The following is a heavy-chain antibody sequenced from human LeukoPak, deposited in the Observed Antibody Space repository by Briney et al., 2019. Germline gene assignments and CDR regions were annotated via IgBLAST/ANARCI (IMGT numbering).Heavy chain of an antibody. CDR2: IWYGGSNK. CDR1: GFTFSSYG. CDR3: AKEDDY. Sequence: GRSLRLSCAASGFTFSSYGMHWVRQAPGKGLEWVAVIWYGGSNKYYADSVKGRFTISRDNSKNTLYLQMNSLRAEDTAVYYCAKEDDYWGQGTLVTVSS. V-gene: IGHV3-30*18. J-gene: IGHJ4*02.